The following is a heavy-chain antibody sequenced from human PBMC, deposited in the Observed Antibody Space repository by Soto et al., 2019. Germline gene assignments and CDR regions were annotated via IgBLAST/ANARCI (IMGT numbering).Heavy chain of an antibody. CDR2: ISGSGGST. CDR1: GFTFSSYA. CDR3: APGPFRPNRPRLRAYCSGGSCYPSSY. J-gene: IGHJ4*02. Sequence: PGGALELCGAASGFTFSSYAIIWVRQAPGKGLEWVSAISGSGGSTYYADSVKGRFTISRDNSKNTLYLQMNSLRAEDTAVYYCAPGPFRPNRPRLRAYCSGGSCYPSSYWGQGTLVTVSS. V-gene: IGHV3-23*01. D-gene: IGHD2-15*01.